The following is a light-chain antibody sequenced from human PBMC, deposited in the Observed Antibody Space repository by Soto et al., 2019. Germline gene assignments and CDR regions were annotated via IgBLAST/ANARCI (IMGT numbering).Light chain of an antibody. J-gene: IGKJ5*01. CDR1: QDIRND. Sequence: IQVTQSPSSLSASVGDRVTITCRASQDIRNDLAWYQQKPGQAPNIMIFAAFNLQSGVPSRFSGSGSGTDFTLTISSLKTEDFATYYGQHLNGYPITFGQGTRLEIK. CDR2: AAF. CDR3: QHLNGYPIT. V-gene: IGKV1-17*01.